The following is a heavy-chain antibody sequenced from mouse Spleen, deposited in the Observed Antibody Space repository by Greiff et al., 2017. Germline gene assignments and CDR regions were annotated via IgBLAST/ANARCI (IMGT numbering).Heavy chain of an antibody. Sequence: EVKLVESGGGLVKPGGSLKLSCAASGFTFSSYAMSWVRQTPEKRLEWVATISSGGSYTYYPDSVKGRFTISRDNAKNTLYLQMSSLRSEDTAMYYCARRITTVGYAMDYWGQGTSVTVSS. CDR1: GFTFSSYA. V-gene: IGHV5-9-1*01. J-gene: IGHJ4*01. CDR3: ARRITTVGYAMDY. CDR2: ISSGGSYT. D-gene: IGHD2-4*01.